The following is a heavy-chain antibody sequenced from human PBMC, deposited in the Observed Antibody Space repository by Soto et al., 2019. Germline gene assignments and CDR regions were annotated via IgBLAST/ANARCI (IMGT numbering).Heavy chain of an antibody. Sequence: ASVKVSCKASGYTFTGYYMHWVRQAPGQGLEWMGWINPNSGGTNYAQKFQGWVTMTRDTSISTAYMELSRLRSDDTAVYYCARFGIAVADGFDYWGQGILVTVSS. V-gene: IGHV1-2*04. CDR3: ARFGIAVADGFDY. CDR2: INPNSGGT. D-gene: IGHD6-19*01. J-gene: IGHJ4*02. CDR1: GYTFTGYY.